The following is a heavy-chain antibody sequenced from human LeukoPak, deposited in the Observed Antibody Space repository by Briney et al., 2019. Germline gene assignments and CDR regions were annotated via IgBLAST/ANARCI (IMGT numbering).Heavy chain of an antibody. CDR2: ISGSGGST. CDR1: GFTFSSYA. Sequence: TGGSLRLSCAASGFTFSSYAMSWVGQAPGKGLEWVSAISGSGGSTYYAASVKGRFTISRYNSKNTLYLQTKRLRAEDTAVYYCAKALRNLAVAGNGVDYWGQGTLVTVSS. V-gene: IGHV3-23*01. D-gene: IGHD6-19*01. CDR3: AKALRNLAVAGNGVDY. J-gene: IGHJ4*02.